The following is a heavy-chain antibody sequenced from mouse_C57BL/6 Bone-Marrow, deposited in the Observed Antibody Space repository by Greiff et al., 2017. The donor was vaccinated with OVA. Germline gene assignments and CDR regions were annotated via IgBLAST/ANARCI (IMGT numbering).Heavy chain of an antibody. CDR1: GYTFTSYW. Sequence: VQLQQPGAELVKPGASVKMSCKASGYTFTSYWITWVKQRPGQGLEWIGDIYPGSGSTNYNEKFKSKATLTVDTSSSTAYMQLSSLTSEDSAVYYCARYGCYGSRGDFAYWGQGTLVTVSA. J-gene: IGHJ3*01. V-gene: IGHV1-55*01. D-gene: IGHD1-1*01. CDR3: ARYGCYGSRGDFAY. CDR2: IYPGSGST.